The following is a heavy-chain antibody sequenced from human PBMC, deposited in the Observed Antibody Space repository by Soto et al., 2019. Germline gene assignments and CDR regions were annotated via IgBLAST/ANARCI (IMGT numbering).Heavy chain of an antibody. J-gene: IGHJ4*02. Sequence: GGSLRLSCAASGFTFDDYAMHWVRQAPGKGREWVSGMSWNSGNIVYADSVKGRFTISRDNAKNSLYLQMNSLRPEDTALYYCAKDPQAWSGPYYLDYWGQGTLVTVSS. V-gene: IGHV3-9*01. CDR3: AKDPQAWSGPYYLDY. CDR2: MSWNSGNI. CDR1: GFTFDDYA. D-gene: IGHD3-3*01.